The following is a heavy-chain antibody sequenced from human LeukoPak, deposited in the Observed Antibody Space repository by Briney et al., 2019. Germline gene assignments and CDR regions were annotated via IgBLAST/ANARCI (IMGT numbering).Heavy chain of an antibody. D-gene: IGHD6-19*01. Sequence: GGSLRLSCAASGFTSSSCAMHWVRQAPGKGLDWVALISYDGSNKYYADSVKGRFTISRDNSKNTPYLQMNSLRAEDTAVYYCARVPITLAGTKDAKYFQHWGQGTLVTVSS. CDR1: GFTSSSCA. J-gene: IGHJ1*01. CDR3: ARVPITLAGTKDAKYFQH. V-gene: IGHV3-30*04. CDR2: ISYDGSNK.